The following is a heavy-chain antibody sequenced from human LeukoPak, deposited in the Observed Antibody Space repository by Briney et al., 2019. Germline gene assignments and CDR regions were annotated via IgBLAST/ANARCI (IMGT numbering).Heavy chain of an antibody. V-gene: IGHV3-48*01. CDR3: ARDPYSSTWSYGMDV. J-gene: IGHJ6*02. CDR1: GFTFSSYT. D-gene: IGHD6-6*01. Sequence: GGSLRLSCAASGFTFSSYTMNWVRQAPGKGLEWVSYITRSSSTVYYADSVKGRFTISRDTAQNSLYLQMNTLRAEDTAVYYCARDPYSSTWSYGMDVWGQGTTVTVSS. CDR2: ITRSSSTV.